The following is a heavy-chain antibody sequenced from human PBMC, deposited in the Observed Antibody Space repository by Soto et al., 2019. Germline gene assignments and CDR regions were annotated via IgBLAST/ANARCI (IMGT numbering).Heavy chain of an antibody. V-gene: IGHV4-31*03. CDR1: GGSISGEGYY. D-gene: IGHD6-13*01. CDR2: IHYSGST. J-gene: IGHJ5*02. Sequence: QVQLQESGPGLVEPSQTLSLTCTVSGGSISGEGYYWSWIRQYSGRGLEWIGYIHYSGSTYYNPSLKCRVIMSVDTSKTQFFLNLGSVTAADTAVYYCAWSLTATAGWATGFDRWGQGTLVTVSS. CDR3: AWSLTATAGWATGFDR.